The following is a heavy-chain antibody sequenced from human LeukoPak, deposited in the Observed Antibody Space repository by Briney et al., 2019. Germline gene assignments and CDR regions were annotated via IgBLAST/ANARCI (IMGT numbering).Heavy chain of an antibody. V-gene: IGHV3-30*01. J-gene: IGHJ5*02. D-gene: IGHD6-13*01. CDR1: GFTFSSYA. CDR3: ARAKQQLVRGWFDP. Sequence: PGGSLRLSCAASGFTFSSYAMHWVRQAPGKGLEWVAVISYDGSNKYYADSVKGRSTISRDNSKNTLYLQMNSLRAEDTAVYYCARAKQQLVRGWFDPWGQGTLVTVSS. CDR2: ISYDGSNK.